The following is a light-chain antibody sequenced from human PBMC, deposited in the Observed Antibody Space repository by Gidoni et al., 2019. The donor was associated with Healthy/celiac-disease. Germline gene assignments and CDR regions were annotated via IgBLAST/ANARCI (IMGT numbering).Light chain of an antibody. CDR2: AAS. CDR1: QGISSY. Sequence: IQLTQSPSSLSASVGDRVTITCRASQGISSYLYWYQQKPGKAPKLLIYAASSLQSGVPARFSGSGSGTDFTLTISSLQPEDFATYYCQQSYSTPRTFXQXTKVEIK. V-gene: IGKV1-39*01. CDR3: QQSYSTPRT. J-gene: IGKJ1*01.